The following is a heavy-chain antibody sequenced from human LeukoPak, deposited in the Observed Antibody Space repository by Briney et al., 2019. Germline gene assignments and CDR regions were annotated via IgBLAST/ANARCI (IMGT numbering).Heavy chain of an antibody. D-gene: IGHD5-18*01. Sequence: PGGSLRLSCAASGFAFSSYSMNWVRQAPGKGLGWVSSISSSSSYIYYADSVKGRFTISRDNAKNSLYLQMNSLRAEDTAVYYCAREGGYSYGYPGDAFDIWGQGTMVTVSS. V-gene: IGHV3-21*01. CDR3: AREGGYSYGYPGDAFDI. J-gene: IGHJ3*02. CDR1: GFAFSSYS. CDR2: ISSSSSYI.